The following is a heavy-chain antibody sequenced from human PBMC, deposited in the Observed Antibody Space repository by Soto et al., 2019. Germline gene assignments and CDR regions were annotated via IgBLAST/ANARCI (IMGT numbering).Heavy chain of an antibody. V-gene: IGHV4-4*07. Sequence: QVQLRESGPGLVKPSETLSLTCTVSGVSITSYYWSWIRQPAGKGLEWIWRIYSSGSTNYNPSLKSRVTMSIDTSKNQFSLKLSSVTAADTAVYYCACLYNWNGWSDYWGQGTLVTVAS. D-gene: IGHD1-20*01. CDR1: GVSITSYY. J-gene: IGHJ4*02. CDR2: IYSSGST. CDR3: ACLYNWNGWSDY.